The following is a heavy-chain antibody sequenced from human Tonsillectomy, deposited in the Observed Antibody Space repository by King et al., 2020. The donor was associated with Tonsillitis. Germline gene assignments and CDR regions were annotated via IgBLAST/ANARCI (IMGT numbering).Heavy chain of an antibody. CDR2: IYYSGST. Sequence: VQLQESGPGLVKPSETLSLTCTVSGGSVSSGSYYWSWIRQPPGKGLEWIGYIYYSGSTNYNPSLKSRVTISRDTSKNQFSLKLSSVTAADTAVYYCAREGVTLSFDYWGQGTLVTVSS. CDR3: AREGVTLSFDY. V-gene: IGHV4-61*01. CDR1: GGSVSSGSYY. D-gene: IGHD4-23*01. J-gene: IGHJ4*02.